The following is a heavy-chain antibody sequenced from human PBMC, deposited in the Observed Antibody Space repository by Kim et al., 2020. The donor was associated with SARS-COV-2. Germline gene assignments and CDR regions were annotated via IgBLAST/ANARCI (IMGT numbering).Heavy chain of an antibody. J-gene: IGHJ6*02. CDR3: TSLPRPRATMDV. Sequence: EYAASGKGRFTISRDDLKNSLYLKMSSLKTEDSALYYCTSLPRPRATMDVWGHGTTVTVSS. V-gene: IGHV3-72*01. D-gene: IGHD6-6*01.